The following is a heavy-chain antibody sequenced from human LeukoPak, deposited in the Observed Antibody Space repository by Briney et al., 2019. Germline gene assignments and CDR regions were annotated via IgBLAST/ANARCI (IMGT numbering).Heavy chain of an antibody. Sequence: GGSLRLSCTASRFTFSINDMHWVRQATGKGLEWVSGVGTVGDKYYADSVKGRFIISREDAKNSVYLQMNSLRAGDTAVYYCARGGKTAMADYWGQGTLVTVSS. D-gene: IGHD5-18*01. J-gene: IGHJ4*02. CDR3: ARGGKTAMADY. V-gene: IGHV3-13*01. CDR1: RFTFSIND. CDR2: VGTVGDK.